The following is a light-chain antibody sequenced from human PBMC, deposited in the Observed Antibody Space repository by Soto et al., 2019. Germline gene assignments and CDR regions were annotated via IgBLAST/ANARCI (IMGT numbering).Light chain of an antibody. V-gene: IGLV2-8*01. CDR1: SSDVGAYDY. CDR2: EIN. J-gene: IGLJ1*01. CDR3: SSFAGSNNFPYV. Sequence: QSVLTHPPSASGSPGQSFTISCTGTSSDVGAYDYVSWYQQHPGKAPKLMIYEINKRPSGVPDRFSGSKSGNTASLTVSGLQAEDEADYYCSSFAGSNNFPYVFGTGTKVTVL.